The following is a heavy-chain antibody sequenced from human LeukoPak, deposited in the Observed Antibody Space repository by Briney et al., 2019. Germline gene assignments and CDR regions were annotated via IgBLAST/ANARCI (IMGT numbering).Heavy chain of an antibody. CDR2: ISYDGSNK. V-gene: IGHV3-30-3*01. J-gene: IGHJ4*02. Sequence: GGSLRLSCAASGFTFSSYAMHWVRQAPGKGLEWVAVISYDGSNKYYADSVKGRFTIFRDNSKNTLYLQMNSLRAEDTAVYYCARGDTAMVLFDYWGQGTLVTVSS. CDR1: GFTFSSYA. D-gene: IGHD5-18*01. CDR3: ARGDTAMVLFDY.